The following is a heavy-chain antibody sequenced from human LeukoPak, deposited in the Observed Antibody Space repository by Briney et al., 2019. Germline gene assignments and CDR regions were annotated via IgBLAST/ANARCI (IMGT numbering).Heavy chain of an antibody. CDR3: ARDYIVVVDTVFDY. V-gene: IGHV3-21*01. D-gene: IGHD2-15*01. CDR2: ISSLSSYI. Sequence: NPGGSLRLSCAASGFTFSSHGMNWVRQAPGKGLEWVSSISSLSSYIYYADSVKGRFTISRDNAKNSLYLQMNSLRAEDTAVYYCARDYIVVVDTVFDYWGQGTLVTVFS. CDR1: GFTFSSHG. J-gene: IGHJ4*02.